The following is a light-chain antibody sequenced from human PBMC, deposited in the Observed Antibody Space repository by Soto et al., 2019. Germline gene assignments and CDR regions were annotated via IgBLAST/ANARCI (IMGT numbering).Light chain of an antibody. Sequence: IVMTQSPATLSVSPGERVTLSCRASETVRTNLAWFQQKPGQTPRLLIFGASTRATGIPTRFTGSGSETEFTLTIGSLQSEDLEVYYCHQYYNWPQYTFGQGTKLEIK. CDR3: HQYYNWPQYT. J-gene: IGKJ2*01. CDR1: ETVRTN. V-gene: IGKV3-15*01. CDR2: GAS.